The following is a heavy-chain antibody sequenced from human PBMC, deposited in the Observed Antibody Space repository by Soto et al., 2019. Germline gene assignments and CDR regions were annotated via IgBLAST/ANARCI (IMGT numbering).Heavy chain of an antibody. D-gene: IGHD6-13*01. V-gene: IGHV3-30*18. CDR2: ISYDGSNK. CDR3: AKDEIPIAAAGVGDGI. CDR1: GFTFSSYG. J-gene: IGHJ3*02. Sequence: GGSLRLSCAASGFTFSSYGMHWVRQAPGKGLEWVAVISYDGSNKYYADSVKGRFTISRDNSKNTLYLQMNSLRAEDTAVYYCAKDEIPIAAAGVGDGIWGQGTMVTVSS.